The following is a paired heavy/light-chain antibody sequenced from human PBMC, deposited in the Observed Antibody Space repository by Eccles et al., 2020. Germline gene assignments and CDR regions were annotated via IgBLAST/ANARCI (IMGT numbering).Light chain of an antibody. V-gene: IGLV8-61*01. Sequence: QTVVTQEPSFSVSPGGTVTLTCGLSSGSVSTSYYPSWYQQTPGQAPRTLIYSTNTRSSGVPDRFSGSILGNKAALTITGAQADDESDYYCVLYMGSGISAFGGGTKLTVL. CDR2: STN. J-gene: IGLJ2*01. CDR1: SGSVSTSYY. CDR3: VLYMGSGISA.
Heavy chain of an antibody. J-gene: IGHJ6*02. CDR3: ARLHDETYYYGMDV. CDR2: IYPGDSDT. Sequence: EVQLVQSGAEVKKPGESLKISCKGSGYSFTNYWIGWVRQMPGKGLEWMGIIYPGDSDTRYSPSFQGQVTMSADKSITTAYLQWSSLKASDTAMYYCARLHDETYYYGMDVWGQGTTVTVSS. D-gene: IGHD1-1*01. CDR1: GYSFTNYW. V-gene: IGHV5-51*01.